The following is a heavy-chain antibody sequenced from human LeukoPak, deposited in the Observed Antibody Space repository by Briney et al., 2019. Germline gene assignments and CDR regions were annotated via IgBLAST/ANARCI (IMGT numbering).Heavy chain of an antibody. V-gene: IGHV3-23*01. CDR2: ISGSGGST. CDR3: AKDGTYYYDSSGYYSP. Sequence: PGGSLRLSCAASGFTFSSYSMNWVRQAPGKGLEWVSAISGSGGSTYYADSVKGRFTISRDNSKNTLYLQMNSLRAEDTAVYYCAKDGTYYYDSSGYYSPWGQGTLVTVSS. D-gene: IGHD3-22*01. J-gene: IGHJ5*02. CDR1: GFTFSSYS.